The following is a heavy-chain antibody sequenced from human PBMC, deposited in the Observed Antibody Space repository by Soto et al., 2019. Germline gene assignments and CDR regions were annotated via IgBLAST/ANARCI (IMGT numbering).Heavy chain of an antibody. V-gene: IGHV3-53*01. CDR3: ARVAGGGGY. D-gene: IGHD3-10*01. Sequence: EVQLVESGGGLIQPGGSLRLSCAVSGFTVSNNYMSWVRQAPGKGLEGVSVIYSGGYTAYGDSVKGRFTISRDNSKNTLYLKIKRPEGDRAGGYFGARVAGGGGYWGQGTLVTVSS. CDR1: GFTVSNNY. J-gene: IGHJ4*02. CDR2: IYSGGYT.